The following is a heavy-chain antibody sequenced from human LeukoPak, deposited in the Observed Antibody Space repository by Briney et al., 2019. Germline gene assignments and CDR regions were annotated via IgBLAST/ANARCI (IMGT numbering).Heavy chain of an antibody. Sequence: SVKLSCKASGGTFSSYAISWVRQAPGQGLEWMGGIIPIFGTANYAQKFQGRVTITTDESTSTAYMELSSLRSEDTAVYYCAREGGYSYGYFYYFDYWGQGTLVTVSS. CDR3: AREGGYSYGYFYYFDY. D-gene: IGHD5-18*01. CDR1: GGTFSSYA. J-gene: IGHJ4*02. CDR2: IIPIFGTA. V-gene: IGHV1-69*05.